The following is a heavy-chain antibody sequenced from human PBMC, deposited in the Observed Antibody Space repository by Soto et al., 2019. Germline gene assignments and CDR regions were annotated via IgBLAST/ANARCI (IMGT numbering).Heavy chain of an antibody. CDR3: ARAPPDSSGWYDY. CDR2: INPNSGGT. Sequence: ASVKVSCKASGYTFTGYYMHWVRQAPGQGLEWVGWINPNSGGTNYAQKFQGWVTMTRDTSISTAYMELSRLRSDDTAVYYCARAPPDSSGWYDYRGTGXLGTVSS. J-gene: IGHJ4*02. V-gene: IGHV1-2*04. D-gene: IGHD6-19*01. CDR1: GYTFTGYY.